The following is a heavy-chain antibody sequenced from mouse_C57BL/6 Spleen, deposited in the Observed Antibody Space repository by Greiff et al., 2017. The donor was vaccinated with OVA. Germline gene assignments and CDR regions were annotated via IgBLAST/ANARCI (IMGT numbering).Heavy chain of an antibody. D-gene: IGHD2-3*01. CDR2: IYPGDGDT. CDR3: ASRYDGYLDY. CDR1: GYAFGSSW. Sequence: QVQLQQSGAELVKPGASVRISGKAPGYAFGSSWMNWVKQRPGKGLGGIGQIYPGDGDTNYNGKFKGKATLTADKSSSTAYMQLSSLTSEDSAVYFCASRYDGYLDYWGQGTTLTVSS. J-gene: IGHJ2*01. V-gene: IGHV1-80*01.